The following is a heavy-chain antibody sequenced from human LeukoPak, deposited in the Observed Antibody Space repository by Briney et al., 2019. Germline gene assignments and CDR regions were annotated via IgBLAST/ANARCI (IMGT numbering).Heavy chain of an antibody. CDR1: GFTFSNYW. CDR2: INSDGSST. Sequence: GGSLRLSCAASGFTFSNYWMHWVRQDPGKGLVWVSRINSDGSSTTYADSVKGRLTISRDNAKNTLYLQMNSLRAEDTAVYYCAELGITMIGGVWGKGTTVTISS. V-gene: IGHV3-74*01. CDR3: AELGITMIGGV. J-gene: IGHJ6*04. D-gene: IGHD3-10*02.